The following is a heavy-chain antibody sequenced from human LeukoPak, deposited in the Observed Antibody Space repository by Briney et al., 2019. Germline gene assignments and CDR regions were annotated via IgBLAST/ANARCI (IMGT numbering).Heavy chain of an antibody. J-gene: IGHJ4*02. D-gene: IGHD6-6*01. V-gene: IGHV3-21*01. CDR1: GFTFSSYS. CDR2: ISSSSSYI. Sequence: GSLRLSCAASGFTFSSYSMNWVRQAPGKGLEWVSSISSSSSYIYYADSVKGRFTISGDNAKNSLYLQMNSLRAEDTAVYYCARHDLYSSSVDYWGQGTLVTVSS. CDR3: ARHDLYSSSVDY.